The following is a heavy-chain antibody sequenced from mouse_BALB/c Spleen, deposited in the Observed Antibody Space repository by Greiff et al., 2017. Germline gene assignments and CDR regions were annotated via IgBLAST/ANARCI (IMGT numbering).Heavy chain of an antibody. J-gene: IGHJ4*01. D-gene: IGHD2-1*01. Sequence: EVKLVESGAELVRSGASVKLSCTASGFNIKDYYMHWVKQRPEQGLEWIGWIDPENGDTEYAPKFQGKATMTADTSSNTAYLQLSSLTSEDTAVYYCNAYGNYAAMDYWGQGTSVTVSS. CDR1: GFNIKDYY. CDR2: IDPENGDT. V-gene: IGHV14-4*02. CDR3: NAYGNYAAMDY.